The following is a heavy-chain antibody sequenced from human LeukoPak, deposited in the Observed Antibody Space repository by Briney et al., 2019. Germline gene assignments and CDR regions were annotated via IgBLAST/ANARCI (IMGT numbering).Heavy chain of an antibody. D-gene: IGHD6-19*01. Sequence: PSQTLSLTCTVSGGSISSGSYYWSRIRRPAGKGLEWIGRIYTSGSTNYNPSLKSRVTISVDTSKNQFSLKLSSVTAADTAVYYCASSPLAVAGMGEYFDYWGQGSLVTVSS. V-gene: IGHV4-61*02. CDR3: ASSPLAVAGMGEYFDY. CDR2: IYTSGST. CDR1: GGSISSGSYY. J-gene: IGHJ4*02.